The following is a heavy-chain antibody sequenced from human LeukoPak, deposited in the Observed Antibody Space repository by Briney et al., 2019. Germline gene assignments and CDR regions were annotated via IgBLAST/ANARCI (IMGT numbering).Heavy chain of an antibody. D-gene: IGHD1-7*01. CDR2: ITGSGGNT. V-gene: IGHV3-23*01. CDR3: AKDRITGTTGWFDP. J-gene: IGHJ5*02. Sequence: PGGSLRLSCAASGFAFSSYAMSWVRQAPGKGLEWVSTITGSGGNTYYADSVKGRFTISRANSKNTLYLQMNGLRAEDTALYYCAKDRITGTTGWFDPWGQGTLVTVSS. CDR1: GFAFSSYA.